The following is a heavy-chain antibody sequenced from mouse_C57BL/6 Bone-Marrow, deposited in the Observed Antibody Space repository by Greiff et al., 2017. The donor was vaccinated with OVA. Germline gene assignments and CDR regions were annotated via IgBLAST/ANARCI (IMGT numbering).Heavy chain of an antibody. CDR1: GYTFSDYG. J-gene: IGHJ3*01. D-gene: IGHD4-1*01. CDR2: ISRGSSAI. Sequence: EVHLVESGGGLVKPGGSLKLSCAASGYTFSDYGMHWVSQAPEQGLEWVAYISRGSSAIYYADTVKGRFTLTGDNAKNTLFLHMTSLRSEDTAVYYCARAGTEFAYWDRGTLVTVTA. CDR3: ARAGTEFAY. V-gene: IGHV5-17*01.